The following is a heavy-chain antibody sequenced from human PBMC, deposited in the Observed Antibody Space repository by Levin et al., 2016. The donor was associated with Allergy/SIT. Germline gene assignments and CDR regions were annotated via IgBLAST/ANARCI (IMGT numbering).Heavy chain of an antibody. CDR2: IYYSGST. D-gene: IGHD6-13*01. Sequence: WIRQPPGKGLEWIGYIYYSGSTNYNPSLKSRVTISVDTSKNQFSLKLSSVTAADTAVYYCARLGGRSSPAGVWGQGTLVTVSS. CDR3: ARLGGRSSPAGV. V-gene: IGHV4-59*08. J-gene: IGHJ4*02.